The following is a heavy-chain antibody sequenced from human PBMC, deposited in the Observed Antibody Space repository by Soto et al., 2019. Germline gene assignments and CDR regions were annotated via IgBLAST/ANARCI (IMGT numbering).Heavy chain of an antibody. V-gene: IGHV1-46*01. J-gene: IGHJ5*02. CDR1: AHTFTSYY. CDR3: ARSSGGVFGIIIEGSKWLAP. CDR2: INPSGGST. Sequence: ASVNGSSKSPAHTFTSYYIHLVRQGPVHWLKWMGIINPSGGSTRYAQTIQGKITMNTDTTTSTVYMEMRSLRSEDTAVYYCARSSGGVFGIIIEGSKWLAPWGQGSLVTVSA. D-gene: IGHD3-16*02.